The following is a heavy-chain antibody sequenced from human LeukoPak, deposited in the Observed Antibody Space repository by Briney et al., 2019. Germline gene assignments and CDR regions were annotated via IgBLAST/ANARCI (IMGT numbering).Heavy chain of an antibody. D-gene: IGHD3-10*01. CDR3: AREGYYGSGLYYYYYMDV. J-gene: IGHJ6*03. CDR1: GFTLSSYS. Sequence: PGGSLRLSCAASGFTLSSYSMDWVRQAPGKGLEWVSYITSSGTMYYADSVKGRFTISRDNAKNSLYLQMNSLRAEDTAVYYCAREGYYGSGLYYYYYMDVWGKGTTVTVSS. CDR2: ITSSGTM. V-gene: IGHV3-48*01.